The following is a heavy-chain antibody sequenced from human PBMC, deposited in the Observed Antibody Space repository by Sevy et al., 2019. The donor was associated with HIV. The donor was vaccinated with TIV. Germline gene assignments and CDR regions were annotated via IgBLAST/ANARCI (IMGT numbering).Heavy chain of an antibody. D-gene: IGHD5-12*01. V-gene: IGHV4-30-4*02. CDR1: GGSISNSESY. CDR2: IHYTGGT. Sequence: SETLSLTCTVSGGSISNSESYWSWIRQPPGKGLEWIGYIHYTGGTYYNPFLKSRVAMSVDTSEKQFSLKLSSMTEADMAVYYCASKRGYNHGPFDYWGQGTLVTVSS. CDR3: ASKRGYNHGPFDY. J-gene: IGHJ4*02.